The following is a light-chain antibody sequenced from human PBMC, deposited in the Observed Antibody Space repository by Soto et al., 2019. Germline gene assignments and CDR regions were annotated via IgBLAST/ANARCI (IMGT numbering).Light chain of an antibody. Sequence: DIQMTQSPSSVSASVGDRVTITCRASLPITNWLAWYQEKPGKAPKLLIYAASNLQGGVPSRFSDSGSGTDFTLNINSLQPEDFATYYCQKDTSSPCTIGHGTKVDVK. CDR3: QKDTSSPCT. CDR2: AAS. J-gene: IGKJ3*01. V-gene: IGKV1-12*01. CDR1: LPITNW.